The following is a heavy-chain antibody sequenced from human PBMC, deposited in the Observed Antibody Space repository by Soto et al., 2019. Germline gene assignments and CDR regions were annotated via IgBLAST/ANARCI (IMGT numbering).Heavy chain of an antibody. CDR2: IYYSGST. CDR3: ASTSITMVRGVTTYYYYYGMDV. CDR1: GGSISSGGYY. J-gene: IGHJ6*02. Sequence: SETLSLTCTVSGGSISSGGYYWSWIRQHPGKGLEWIGYIYYSGSTYYNPSLKSRVTISVDTSKNQFSLKLSSVTAADTAVYYCASTSITMVRGVTTYYYYYGMDVWGQGTTVTVSS. D-gene: IGHD3-10*01. V-gene: IGHV4-31*03.